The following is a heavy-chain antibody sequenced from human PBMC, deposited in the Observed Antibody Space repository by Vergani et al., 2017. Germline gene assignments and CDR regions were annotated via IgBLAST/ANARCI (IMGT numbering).Heavy chain of an antibody. Sequence: QVQLVPSGAEVKKPGASVKVSCKVSGYTLPELSMPWVRQAPGQGLAWMGGFDPEDGETIYAQKFQGRVTMTEATSTDTAYMELSSLRSEDTAVYYCATDNGGSGVVPARLGFDYWGQGTLVTVSS. CDR1: GYTLPELS. V-gene: IGHV1-24*01. CDR2: FDPEDGET. CDR3: ATDNGGSGVVPARLGFDY. D-gene: IGHD2-2*01. J-gene: IGHJ4*02.